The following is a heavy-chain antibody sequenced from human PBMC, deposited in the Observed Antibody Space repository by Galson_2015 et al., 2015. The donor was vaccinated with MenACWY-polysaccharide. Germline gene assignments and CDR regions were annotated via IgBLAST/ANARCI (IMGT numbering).Heavy chain of an antibody. Sequence: SLRLSCAASGFTFSSYGIHWVRRAPGKGLEWVAFIRYDGSNKYYADSVKGRFTISRDNSKNTLYLQMNSLRAEDTAVYYCAKDGRLFGSGFDYWGQGTLVTVSS. CDR3: AKDGRLFGSGFDY. J-gene: IGHJ4*02. CDR2: IRYDGSNK. V-gene: IGHV3-30*02. D-gene: IGHD3-10*01. CDR1: GFTFSSYG.